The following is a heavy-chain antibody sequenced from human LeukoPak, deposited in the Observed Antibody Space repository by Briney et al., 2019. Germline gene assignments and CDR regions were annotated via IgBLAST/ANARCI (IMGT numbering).Heavy chain of an antibody. D-gene: IGHD3-10*01. Sequence: GASVKVSCKASGYTFTGYYMHWVRQAPGQGLEWMGWIDPNSGGTNYAQKFQGRVTMTRDTSISTAYMELSRLRSDDTAVYYCAVVGGSPRTSITMVRGAREYYFDYWGQGTLVTVSS. V-gene: IGHV1-2*02. CDR3: AVVGGSPRTSITMVRGAREYYFDY. CDR2: IDPNSGGT. CDR1: GYTFTGYY. J-gene: IGHJ4*02.